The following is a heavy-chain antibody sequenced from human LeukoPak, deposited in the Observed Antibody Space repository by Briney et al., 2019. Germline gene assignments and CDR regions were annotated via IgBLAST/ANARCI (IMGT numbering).Heavy chain of an antibody. CDR3: ARGDYGDYWNYYYMDV. J-gene: IGHJ6*03. CDR1: RFTFSSYS. D-gene: IGHD4-17*01. Sequence: GGSLRLSCAASRFTFSSYSMNWVRQAPGKGLEWVSSISSSSSYIYYADSVKGRFTISRDNAKNSLYLQMNSLRAEDTAVYSCARGDYGDYWNYYYMDVWGKGTTVTVSS. CDR2: ISSSSSYI. V-gene: IGHV3-21*01.